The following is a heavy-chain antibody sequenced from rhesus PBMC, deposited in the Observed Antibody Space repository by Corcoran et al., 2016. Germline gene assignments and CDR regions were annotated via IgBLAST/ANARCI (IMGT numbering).Heavy chain of an antibody. CDR2: IYGIVIRT. V-gene: IGHV4-169*01. J-gene: IGHJ4*01. CDR1: GVSISSSY. Sequence: QLQLQESGPGLVKPSETLSVTCAVSGVSISSSYWSWIRQAPGKELEWIGYIYGIVIRTNYNPSLESRGPLSGDTSKNQLSLKLSSVTATDTAVYYCATSGVVTEPNYWGQGVLVTVSS. CDR3: ATSGVVTEPNY. D-gene: IGHD3-16*01.